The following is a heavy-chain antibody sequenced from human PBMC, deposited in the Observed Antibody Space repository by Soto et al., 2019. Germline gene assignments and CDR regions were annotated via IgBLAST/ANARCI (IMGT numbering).Heavy chain of an antibody. CDR2: VSGRGGST. Sequence: PGGSLRLSCTASGFTFNHYAMSWVRQAPGKGLEWVSAVSGRGGSTKYADSVKGRFIISRDNSNSTLYLQMDSLRGEDTALYYCAKDMTTVTGGAFDIWGQGTMVTVSS. V-gene: IGHV3-23*01. CDR3: AKDMTTVTGGAFDI. D-gene: IGHD4-4*01. CDR1: GFTFNHYA. J-gene: IGHJ3*02.